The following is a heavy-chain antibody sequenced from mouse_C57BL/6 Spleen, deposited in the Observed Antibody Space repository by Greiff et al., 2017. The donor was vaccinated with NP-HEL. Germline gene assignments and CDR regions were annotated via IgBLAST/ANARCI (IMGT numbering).Heavy chain of an antibody. CDR2: ISSGGSYT. J-gene: IGHJ4*01. CDR1: GFTFSSYG. CDR3: ARHDGYWDY. D-gene: IGHD2-3*01. Sequence: EVKLVESGGDLVKPGGSLKLSCAASGFTFSSYGMSWVRQTPDKRLEWVATISSGGSYTYYPDSVKGRFTISRDNAKNTLYLQMSSLKSEDTAMYYCARHDGYWDYWGQGTSVTVSS. V-gene: IGHV5-6*01.